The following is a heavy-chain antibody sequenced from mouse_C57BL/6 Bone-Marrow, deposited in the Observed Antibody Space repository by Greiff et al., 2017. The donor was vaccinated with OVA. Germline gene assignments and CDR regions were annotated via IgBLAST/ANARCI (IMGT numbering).Heavy chain of an antibody. J-gene: IGHJ2*01. D-gene: IGHD2-1*01. CDR1: GFTFSDYY. V-gene: IGHV5-12*01. CDR2: ISNGGGST. Sequence: EVMLVESGGGLVQPGGSLKLSCAASGFTFSDYYMYWVRQTPEKRLEWVAYISNGGGSTYYPATVKGRFTISRDNAKNTLYLQMSRLKSEDTAMYYCARQGNDYLDYWGQGTTLTVSS. CDR3: ARQGNDYLDY.